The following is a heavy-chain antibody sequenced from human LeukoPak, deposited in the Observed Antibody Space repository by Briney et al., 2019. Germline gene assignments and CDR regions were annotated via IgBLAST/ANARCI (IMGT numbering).Heavy chain of an antibody. CDR3: ARDRHIAAAGNDAFDI. CDR2: IYTSGST. V-gene: IGHV4-4*07. J-gene: IGHJ3*02. D-gene: IGHD6-13*01. CDR1: GGSISSYY. Sequence: KPSETLSLTCTVSGGSISSYYWSWIRQPAGKGLEWIGRIYTSGSTNYNPSLKSRVTMSVDTSKNQFSLKLSSVTAADTAVYYCARDRHIAAAGNDAFDIWGQGTMVTVSS.